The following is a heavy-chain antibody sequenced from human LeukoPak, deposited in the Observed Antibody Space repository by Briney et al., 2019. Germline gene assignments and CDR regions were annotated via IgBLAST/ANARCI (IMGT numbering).Heavy chain of an antibody. CDR2: ISSNGGST. Sequence: GGSLRLSCSASGFTFSSYAMHWVRQAPGKGLEYVSAISSNGGSTYYADSVKGRFTISRDNSKNTLYLQMSSLRAEDTAVYYCVKDLTAVAVTSDYWGQGTLDTVSS. J-gene: IGHJ4*02. CDR3: VKDLTAVAVTSDY. V-gene: IGHV3-64D*06. CDR1: GFTFSSYA. D-gene: IGHD6-19*01.